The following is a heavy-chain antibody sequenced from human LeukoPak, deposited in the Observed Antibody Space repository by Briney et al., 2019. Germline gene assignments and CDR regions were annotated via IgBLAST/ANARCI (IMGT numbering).Heavy chain of an antibody. D-gene: IGHD4-17*01. V-gene: IGHV1-2*02. CDR2: ISPNSGGT. Sequence: ASVKVSCKASGYTFTGYYMHWVRQAPGQGLEWMGWISPNSGGTNYAQKFQGRVTMTRDTSISTAYMELSRLRSDDTAVYYCARDSGRYGDYVDHYYYYMDVWGKGTTVTISS. J-gene: IGHJ6*03. CDR3: ARDSGRYGDYVDHYYYYMDV. CDR1: GYTFTGYY.